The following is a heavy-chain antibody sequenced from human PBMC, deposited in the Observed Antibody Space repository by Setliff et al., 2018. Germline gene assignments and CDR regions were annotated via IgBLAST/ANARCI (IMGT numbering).Heavy chain of an antibody. J-gene: IGHJ4*02. CDR1: GFTFSSYR. V-gene: IGHV3-33*08. CDR3: ARTCSGSGCYAGLES. CDR2: IWDDGGNK. Sequence: HPGGSLRLSCAASGFTFSSYRMHWVRQAPGKGLEWVAVIWDDGGNKYHADSVKGRFTISRDNSKNTLYLQVNSLRPEDTAVYYCARTCSGSGCYAGLESWGQGTPVTVSS. D-gene: IGHD2-15*01.